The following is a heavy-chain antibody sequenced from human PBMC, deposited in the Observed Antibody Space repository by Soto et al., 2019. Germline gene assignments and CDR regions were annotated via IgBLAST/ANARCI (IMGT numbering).Heavy chain of an antibody. D-gene: IGHD3-3*01. CDR1: GYTFTSYG. CDR3: ARDRAPYYDFWSGYRPHYYYYGMDV. V-gene: IGHV1-18*01. CDR2: ISAYNGNT. Sequence: ASGKVSCKASGYTFTSYGISWVRQAPGQGLEWMGWISAYNGNTNYAQKLQGRVTMTTDTSTSTAYMELRSLRSDDTAVYYCARDRAPYYDFWSGYRPHYYYYGMDVWGQGTTVTVSS. J-gene: IGHJ6*02.